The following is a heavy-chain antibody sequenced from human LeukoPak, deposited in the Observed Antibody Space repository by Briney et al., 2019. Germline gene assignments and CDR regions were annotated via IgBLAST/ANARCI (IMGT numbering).Heavy chain of an antibody. CDR2: ISGSGGST. J-gene: IGHJ4*02. V-gene: IGHV3-23*01. D-gene: IGHD3-10*01. Sequence: SGGSLRLSCAAAGFTFSSYAMSWVRQAPGKGLEWVSAISGSGGSTYYEDSVKGRFTISRDNSKNTLYLQMNSLIAEDTAVYYCAKEEAEGITMVGGVRYFYCGGQGTLVTVSS. CDR1: GFTFSSYA. CDR3: AKEEAEGITMVGGVRYFYC.